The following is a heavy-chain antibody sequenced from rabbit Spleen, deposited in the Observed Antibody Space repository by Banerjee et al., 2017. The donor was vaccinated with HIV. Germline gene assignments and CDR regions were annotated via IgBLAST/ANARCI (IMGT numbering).Heavy chain of an antibody. Sequence: QQQLEESGGDLVKPGASLTLTCTASGFSFSFSYWICWVRQAPGKGLEWITCINIATGKSVYARWVSGRFIMSRTSSTTVTLQMTSLTAADTATYFCARDLVTAIGWNCALWGPGTLVTVS. J-gene: IGHJ4*01. CDR3: ARDLVTAIGWNCAL. V-gene: IGHV1S45*01. CDR2: INIATGKS. D-gene: IGHD7-1*01. CDR1: GFSFSFSYW.